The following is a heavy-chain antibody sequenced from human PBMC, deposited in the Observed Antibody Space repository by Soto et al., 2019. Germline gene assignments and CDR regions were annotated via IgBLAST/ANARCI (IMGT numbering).Heavy chain of an antibody. D-gene: IGHD3-10*01. CDR1: GFTFSSYA. V-gene: IGHV3-23*01. CDR2: ISGSGGST. J-gene: IGHJ3*01. CDR3: AKDRGGFGEQYSDAFDL. Sequence: GALRLSCAASGFTFSSYAMSWVRQAPGKGLEWVSAISGSGGSTYYADSVKGRFTISRDNSKNTLYLQMNSLRAEDTAVYYCAKDRGGFGEQYSDAFDLWGQGTMVTVSS.